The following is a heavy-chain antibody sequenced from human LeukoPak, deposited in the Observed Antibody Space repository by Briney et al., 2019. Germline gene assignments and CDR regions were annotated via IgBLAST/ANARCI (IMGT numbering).Heavy chain of an antibody. V-gene: IGHV3-23*01. CDR3: ARGYAHALDI. Sequence: GGSLRLSCVASGFPFRSYAMTWVRQTPGKGLESVSVITDDEDTYYADSVKGRFTISRDNSQNTVFLQMNSLRVEDTAVYYCARGYAHALDIWGQGTMVTVSS. CDR1: GFPFRSYA. D-gene: IGHD1-1*01. CDR2: ITDDEDT. J-gene: IGHJ3*02.